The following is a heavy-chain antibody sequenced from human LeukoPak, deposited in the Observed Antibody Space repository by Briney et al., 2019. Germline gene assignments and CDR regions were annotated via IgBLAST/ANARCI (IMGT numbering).Heavy chain of an antibody. Sequence: ASVKVSCKASGGTFSSYAISWVRQAPGQGLEWMGGIIPIFGTANYAQKFQGRVTITTDESTSTAYMELSSLRSEDTAVYYCARDAFPGPGYFDYWGQGTLVTVSP. CDR1: GGTFSSYA. J-gene: IGHJ4*02. V-gene: IGHV1-69*05. CDR2: IIPIFGTA. D-gene: IGHD3-10*01. CDR3: ARDAFPGPGYFDY.